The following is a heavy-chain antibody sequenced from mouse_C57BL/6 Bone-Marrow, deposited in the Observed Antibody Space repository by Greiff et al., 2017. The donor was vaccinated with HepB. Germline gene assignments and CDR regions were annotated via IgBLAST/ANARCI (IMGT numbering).Heavy chain of an antibody. V-gene: IGHV5-16*01. J-gene: IGHJ1*03. CDR2: INYDGSST. CDR1: GFTFSDYY. CDR3: ARDYTKVKEPWYFDV. Sequence: EVHLVESEGGLVQPGSSMKLSCTASGFTFSDYYMAWVRQVPEKGLEWVANINYDGSSTYYLDSLKSRFIISRDNAKNILYLQMSSLKSEDTATYDSARDYTKVKEPWYFDVWGTGTTVTVSS. D-gene: IGHD2-1*01.